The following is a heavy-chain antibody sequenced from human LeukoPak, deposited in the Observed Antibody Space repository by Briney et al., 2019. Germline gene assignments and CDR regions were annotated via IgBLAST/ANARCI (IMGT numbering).Heavy chain of an antibody. D-gene: IGHD4-11*01. CDR1: GFTLSRFW. CDR3: ATTEYVASHFDQ. V-gene: IGHV3-74*01. Sequence: QTGGSLRLSCAASGFTLSRFWMHWVRHTPGKGLVWVSLINSDGTTTFYADSVKGRFTISRDNARNTLYLQMSSLRAEDTAVYYCATTEYVASHFDQWGQGTLVTVSS. CDR2: INSDGTTT. J-gene: IGHJ4*02.